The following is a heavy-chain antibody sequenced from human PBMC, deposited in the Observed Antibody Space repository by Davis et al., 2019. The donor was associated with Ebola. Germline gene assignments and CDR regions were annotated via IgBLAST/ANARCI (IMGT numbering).Heavy chain of an antibody. CDR3: ARDEGITVAGPLFDP. D-gene: IGHD6-19*01. CDR2: IIPILGIA. Sequence: KISCKGSGYSFTSYWISWVRQAPGQGLEWMGRIIPILGIANYAQKFQVRVTITADKSTSTAYMELSSLRSEDTAVYYCARDEGITVAGPLFDPWGQGTLVTVSS. CDR1: GYSFTSYW. J-gene: IGHJ5*02. V-gene: IGHV1-69*04.